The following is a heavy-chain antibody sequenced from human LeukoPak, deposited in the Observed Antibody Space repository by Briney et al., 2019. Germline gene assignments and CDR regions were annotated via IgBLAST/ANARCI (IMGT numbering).Heavy chain of an antibody. V-gene: IGHV3-48*03. Sequence: PGGSLRLSCAASGFTFSSHEMNWVRQAPGKGLEWVSYISDSGSPIYYADSVKGRFTVSRDNAKNSLYLQMNSLRAEDTALYYCARQTLGATGYSAFDFWGQGTLVTVSS. CDR1: GFTFSSHE. J-gene: IGHJ3*01. D-gene: IGHD3-9*01. CDR2: ISDSGSPI. CDR3: ARQTLGATGYSAFDF.